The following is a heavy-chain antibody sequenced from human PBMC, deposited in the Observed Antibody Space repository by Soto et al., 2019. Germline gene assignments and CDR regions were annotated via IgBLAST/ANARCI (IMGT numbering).Heavy chain of an antibody. Sequence: GGSLRLSCAASGFPFSSYWMTWVRQAPGKGLEWVANIDEDGRRINYVASVKGRFTISRDNAENSMYLQMNSLRAEDTAVYYCASGRGYLSDIWGQGTMVTVSS. J-gene: IGHJ3*02. D-gene: IGHD5-12*01. CDR3: ASGRGYLSDI. CDR2: IDEDGRRI. V-gene: IGHV3-7*01. CDR1: GFPFSSYW.